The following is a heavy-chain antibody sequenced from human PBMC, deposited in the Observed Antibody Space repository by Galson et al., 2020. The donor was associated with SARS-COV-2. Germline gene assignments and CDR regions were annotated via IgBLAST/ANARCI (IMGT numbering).Heavy chain of an antibody. D-gene: IGHD7-27*01. CDR2: FDPEDGET. J-gene: IGHJ5*02. Sequence: ASVKVSCKVSGYTLTELSMHWVRQAPGKGLEWMGGFDPEDGETIYAQKFQGRVTMTEDTSTDTAYMELCSLRSEDTAVYYCATGSHWGRDNWFDPWGQGTLVTVAS. CDR3: ATGSHWGRDNWFDP. V-gene: IGHV1-24*01. CDR1: GYTLTELS.